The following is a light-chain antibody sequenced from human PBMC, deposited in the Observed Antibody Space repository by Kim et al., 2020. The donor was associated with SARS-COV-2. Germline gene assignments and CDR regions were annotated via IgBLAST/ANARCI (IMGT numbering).Light chain of an antibody. CDR2: QDS. J-gene: IGLJ2*01. CDR3: QAWDDNTVV. V-gene: IGLV3-1*01. CDR1: KLGNKY. Sequence: SYELTQPPSVSVAPGQTASITCSGDKLGNKYACWYQQKPGQSPVLVIYQDSKRPSGIPERFSGSNSGNTATLTISGTQAMDAADYYCQAWDDNTVVFGGG.